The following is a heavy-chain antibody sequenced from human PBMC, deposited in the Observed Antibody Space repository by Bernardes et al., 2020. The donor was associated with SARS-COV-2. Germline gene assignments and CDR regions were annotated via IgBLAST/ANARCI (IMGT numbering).Heavy chain of an antibody. CDR3: AKGVPGIVVVTAMPFDY. D-gene: IGHD2-21*02. CDR1: GFTFSSYA. V-gene: IGHV3-23*01. CDR2: ISGSGGST. Sequence: GGSLRLSCAASGFTFSSYAMSWVRQAPGKGLEWVSAISGSGGSTYYADSVKGRFTISRDNSKNTLYLQMNSLRAEDTAVYYCAKGVPGIVVVTAMPFDYWGQGTLVTVSS. J-gene: IGHJ4*02.